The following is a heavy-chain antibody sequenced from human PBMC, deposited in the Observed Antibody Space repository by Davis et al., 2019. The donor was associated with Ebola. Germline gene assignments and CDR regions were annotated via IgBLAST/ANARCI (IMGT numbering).Heavy chain of an antibody. D-gene: IGHD2-21*01. CDR3: AKAGGHIVVVIAIGALDY. CDR2: INWNGGST. V-gene: IGHV3-20*04. J-gene: IGHJ4*02. Sequence: GESLKISCVASGFTFDDYGMSWVRQAPGKGLEWVSGINWNGGSTGYADSVKGRFTISRDNSKNTLYLQMNSLRAEDTAVYYCAKAGGHIVVVIAIGALDYWGQGTLVTVSS. CDR1: GFTFDDYG.